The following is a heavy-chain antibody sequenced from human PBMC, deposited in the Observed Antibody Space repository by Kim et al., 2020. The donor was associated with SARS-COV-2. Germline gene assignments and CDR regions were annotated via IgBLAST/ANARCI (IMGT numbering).Heavy chain of an antibody. CDR1: GGSISSYY. J-gene: IGHJ5*02. CDR3: ARDRSYYDSSGYTNWFDP. D-gene: IGHD3-22*01. Sequence: SETLSLTCTVSGGSISSYYWSWIRQPAGKGLEWIGRIYTSGSTNYNPSLKSRVTMSVDTSKNQFSLKLSSVTAADTAVYYCARDRSYYDSSGYTNWFDPWGQGTLVTVSS. CDR2: IYTSGST. V-gene: IGHV4-4*07.